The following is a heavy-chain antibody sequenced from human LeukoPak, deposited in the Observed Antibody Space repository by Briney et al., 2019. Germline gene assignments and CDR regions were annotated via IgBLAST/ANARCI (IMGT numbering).Heavy chain of an antibody. CDR1: GFTFSSYA. D-gene: IGHD6-13*01. CDR2: ISGSGGST. Sequence: GGSLRLSCAASGFTFSSYAMSWVRQASGKGLEWVSAISGSGGSTYYADSVKGRFTISRDNSKNTLYLQMNSLRAEDTAVYYCARPSIAAAGTEFDYWGQGTLVTVSS. J-gene: IGHJ4*02. V-gene: IGHV3-23*01. CDR3: ARPSIAAAGTEFDY.